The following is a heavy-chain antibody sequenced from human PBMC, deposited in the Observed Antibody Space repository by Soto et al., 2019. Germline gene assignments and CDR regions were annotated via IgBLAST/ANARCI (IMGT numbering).Heavy chain of an antibody. CDR2: INPNSGGT. V-gene: IGHV1-2*04. CDR3: ARASYSSGWTGYVY. CDR1: GYTFTGYY. J-gene: IGHJ4*02. D-gene: IGHD6-19*01. Sequence: ASVKVSCKASGYTFTGYYMHLVRQAPGQGLEWMGWINPNSGGTNYAQKFQGWVTMTRDTSISTAYMVLSRLRSDDTAVYYCARASYSSGWTGYVYWGQGTLVTVSS.